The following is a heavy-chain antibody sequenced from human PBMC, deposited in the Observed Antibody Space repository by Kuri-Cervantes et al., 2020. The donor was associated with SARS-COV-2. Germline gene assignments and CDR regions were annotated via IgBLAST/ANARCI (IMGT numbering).Heavy chain of an antibody. CDR1: GFTFSSYS. V-gene: IGHV3-21*01. CDR3: ARGESVAKNYYYGMDV. J-gene: IGHJ6*02. CDR2: ISSSSSYI. Sequence: GESLKISCAASGFTFSSYSMNWVRQAPGKGLEWVSSISSSSSYIYYADSVKGRFTISRDNAKNSLYLQMNSLRAEDTAVYYCARGESVAKNYYYGMDVWGQGTTVTVSS. D-gene: IGHD4-23*01.